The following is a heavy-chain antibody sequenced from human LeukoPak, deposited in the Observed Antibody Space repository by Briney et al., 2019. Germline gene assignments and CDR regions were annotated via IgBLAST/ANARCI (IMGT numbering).Heavy chain of an antibody. CDR1: GFTFSSYA. J-gene: IGHJ6*02. CDR3: ARVLPYSGHVYYYGMDV. V-gene: IGHV3-30-3*01. Sequence: GRSLRLSCAASGFTFSSYAMHWVRQAPGKGLEWVAVISYDGSNKYYADSVKGRSTISRDNSKNTLYLQMNNLRAEDTAVYYCARVLPYSGHVYYYGMDVWGQGTTVTVSS. D-gene: IGHD5-12*01. CDR2: ISYDGSNK.